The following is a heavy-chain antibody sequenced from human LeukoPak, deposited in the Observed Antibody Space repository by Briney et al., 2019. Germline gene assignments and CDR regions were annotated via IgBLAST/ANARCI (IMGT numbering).Heavy chain of an antibody. D-gene: IGHD2-15*01. CDR3: ARDGGCSGGSCHDY. CDR1: GFTFSSYG. J-gene: IGHJ4*02. Sequence: PGRSLRLSCAASGFTFSSYGMHWVRQAPGKGLEWVAVIWYDGSNKYYADSVRGRFTISRDNSKNTLYLQMNSRRAEDTAVYYCARDGGCSGGSCHDYWGQGTLVTVSS. V-gene: IGHV3-33*01. CDR2: IWYDGSNK.